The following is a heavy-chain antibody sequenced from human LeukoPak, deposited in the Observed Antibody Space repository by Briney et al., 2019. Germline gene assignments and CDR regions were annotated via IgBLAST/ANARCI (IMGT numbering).Heavy chain of an antibody. D-gene: IGHD2-2*01. Sequence: PSETLSLTRAVYGGSFSGYYWSWIRQPPGKGLEWIGEINHSGSTNYNPSLKSRVTISVDTSKNQFSLKLSSVTAADTAVYYCARGRGSTRVYYYYYYYMDVWGKGTTVTVSS. V-gene: IGHV4-34*01. CDR2: INHSGST. CDR3: ARGRGSTRVYYYYYYYMDV. J-gene: IGHJ6*03. CDR1: GGSFSGYY.